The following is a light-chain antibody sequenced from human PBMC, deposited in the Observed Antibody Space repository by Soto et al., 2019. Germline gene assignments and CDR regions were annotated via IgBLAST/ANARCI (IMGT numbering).Light chain of an antibody. J-gene: IGLJ1*01. CDR1: SSNIGAGYD. Sequence: QSVLTQPPSVSGAPGQRVTIPCTGSSSNIGAGYDVHWYQQLPGTVPKLLIYGNSNRPSGVPDRFSGSKSGTSASLAITGLQAEDEAEYYCQSYDSSRSYVFGTGTKVTVL. V-gene: IGLV1-40*01. CDR3: QSYDSSRSYV. CDR2: GNS.